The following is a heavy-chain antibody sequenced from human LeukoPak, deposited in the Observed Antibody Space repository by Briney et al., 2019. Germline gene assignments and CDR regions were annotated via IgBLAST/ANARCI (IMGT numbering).Heavy chain of an antibody. J-gene: IGHJ4*02. D-gene: IGHD1-14*01. CDR1: GFTFRRYG. V-gene: IGHV3-23*01. CDR3: ATSPDIEASGTLYYLDF. Sequence: PGGSLRLSCAASGFTFRRYGMSWVRQAPGKGPERVSSISGSGGYTYYADSVQGRFTISRENSKNTLSLQMNSLRAEDAAIYYCATSPDIEASGTLYYLDFWGQATMVSVCS. CDR2: ISGSGGYT.